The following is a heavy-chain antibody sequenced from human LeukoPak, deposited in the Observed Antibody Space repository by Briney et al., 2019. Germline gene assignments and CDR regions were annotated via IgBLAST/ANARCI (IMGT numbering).Heavy chain of an antibody. CDR2: INSDGSST. Sequence: PGGSLRLSCAASGFTFSSYSMNWVRQAPGKGLVWVSRINSDGSSTSYADSVKGRFTISRDNAKNSLYLQMNSLRAEDTAVYYCARDPGIGAAGTVGHFDYWGQGTLVTVSS. J-gene: IGHJ4*02. D-gene: IGHD6-13*01. CDR3: ARDPGIGAAGTVGHFDY. CDR1: GFTFSSYS. V-gene: IGHV3-74*01.